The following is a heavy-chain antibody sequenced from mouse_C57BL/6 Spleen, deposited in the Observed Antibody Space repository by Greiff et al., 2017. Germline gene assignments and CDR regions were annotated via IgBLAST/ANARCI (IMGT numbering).Heavy chain of an antibody. CDR3: ARWNYGSSPAMDY. J-gene: IGHJ4*01. Sequence: QVHVKQPGAELVKPGASVKLSCKASGYTFTSYWMQWVKQRPGQGLEWIGEIDPSDSYTNYNQKFKGKATLTVDTSSSTAYMQLSSLTSEDSAVYYCARWNYGSSPAMDYWGQGTSVTVSS. CDR1: GYTFTSYW. D-gene: IGHD1-1*01. CDR2: IDPSDSYT. V-gene: IGHV1-50*01.